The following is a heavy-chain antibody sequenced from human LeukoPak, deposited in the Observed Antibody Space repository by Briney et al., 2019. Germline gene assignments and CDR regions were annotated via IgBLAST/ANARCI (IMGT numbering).Heavy chain of an antibody. V-gene: IGHV1-2*06. J-gene: IGHJ6*03. CDR2: INPNSGGT. CDR1: GYTFTGYY. D-gene: IGHD2-2*01. Sequence: ASVKVSCKASGYTFTGYYMHLVRQAPGQGLEWMGRINPNSGGTNYAQKFQGRVTMTRDTSISTAYMELSRLRSDDTAVYYCAGTRPNYYYYYMDVWGKGSTVTVSS. CDR3: AGTRPNYYYYYMDV.